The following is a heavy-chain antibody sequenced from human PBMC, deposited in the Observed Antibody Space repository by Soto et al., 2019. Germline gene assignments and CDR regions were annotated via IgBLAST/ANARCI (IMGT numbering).Heavy chain of an antibody. J-gene: IGHJ6*03. Sequence: GGSLRLSCAASGVTFSNYGMHWVRQAPGKGLEWVAVISFDGSNKYYAESVKGRFTISRDNSKNTLYLQMNSLRAEDTAVYYCAKDYYLRPTVTSSYYYYHYMDVWGKGT. CDR1: GVTFSNYG. V-gene: IGHV3-30*18. CDR3: AKDYYLRPTVTSSYYYYHYMDV. D-gene: IGHD4-4*01. CDR2: ISFDGSNK.